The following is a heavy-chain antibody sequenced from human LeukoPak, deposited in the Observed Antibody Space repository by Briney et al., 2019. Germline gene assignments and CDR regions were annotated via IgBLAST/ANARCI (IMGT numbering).Heavy chain of an antibody. CDR3: ARHLWVTMVRGVITPFDY. J-gene: IGHJ4*02. Sequence: SETLSLTCTVSGGSISSYYWSWIRQPPGKGLEWIGYIYYSGSTYYNPSLKSRVTISVDTSKNQFSLKLSSVTAADTAVYYCARHLWVTMVRGVITPFDYWGQGTLVTVSS. V-gene: IGHV4-59*04. D-gene: IGHD3-10*01. CDR1: GGSISSYY. CDR2: IYYSGST.